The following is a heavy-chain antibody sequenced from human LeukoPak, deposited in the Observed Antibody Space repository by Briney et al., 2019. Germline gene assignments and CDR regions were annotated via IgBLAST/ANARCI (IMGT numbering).Heavy chain of an antibody. J-gene: IGHJ4*02. V-gene: IGHV4-38-2*02. CDR1: GYSFSSGYY. D-gene: IGHD6-19*01. Sequence: SETLSLTCTISGYSFSSGYYWGWLRQPPGKGLEWIGSIYHSGSTYYNPSLKSRVTISLDTSENQFSLKLSSVTAADTAVYYCARDLYSGGWGYFDYWGQGTLVTVSS. CDR3: ARDLYSGGWGYFDY. CDR2: IYHSGST.